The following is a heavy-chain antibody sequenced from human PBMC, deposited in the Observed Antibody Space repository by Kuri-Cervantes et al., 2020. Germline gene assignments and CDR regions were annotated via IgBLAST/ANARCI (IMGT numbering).Heavy chain of an antibody. Sequence: GESLKISCAASKFTFSHYSFNWVRQAPGKGLEWVSYISGGGTTIYYADSVKGRFTISRDNAKNSLYLQMNSLRDEDTAVYYCARPQRYHVGATSPIYFDYWGQGTLVTVSS. CDR2: ISGGGTTI. CDR1: KFTFSHYS. CDR3: ARPQRYHVGATSPIYFDY. J-gene: IGHJ4*02. D-gene: IGHD1-26*01. V-gene: IGHV3-48*02.